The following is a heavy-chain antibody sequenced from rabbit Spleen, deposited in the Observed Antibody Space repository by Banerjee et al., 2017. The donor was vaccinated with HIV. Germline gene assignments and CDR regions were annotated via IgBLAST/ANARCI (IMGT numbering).Heavy chain of an antibody. CDR2: IEVGSSDFT. V-gene: IGHV1S40*01. D-gene: IGHD1-1*01. CDR3: ARDTSSSFSSYGIDL. CDR1: GVSFSFSSY. J-gene: IGHJ6*01. Sequence: EESGGGLVKPGASLTLTCTASGVSFSFSSYMCWVRQAPGKGLEWIACIEVGSSDFTYYASWAKGRFTISKTSSTTVTLQVTRLTAADTAPYFCARDTSSSFSSYGIDLWGPGTLVTVS.